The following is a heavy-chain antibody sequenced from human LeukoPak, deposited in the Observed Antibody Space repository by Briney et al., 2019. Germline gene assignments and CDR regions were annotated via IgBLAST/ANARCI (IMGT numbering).Heavy chain of an antibody. Sequence: GGSLRLSCATSGFTFDDHGLSWVRQAPGKGLEWVSGINWNSGSTRYAASVKGRFTISRDNSKNTLYLQMNSLRAEDTAVYYCAKPPDYGLDYWGQGTLVTVSS. CDR1: GFTFDDHG. CDR3: AKPPDYGLDY. V-gene: IGHV3-20*04. CDR2: INWNSGST. J-gene: IGHJ4*02. D-gene: IGHD4-17*01.